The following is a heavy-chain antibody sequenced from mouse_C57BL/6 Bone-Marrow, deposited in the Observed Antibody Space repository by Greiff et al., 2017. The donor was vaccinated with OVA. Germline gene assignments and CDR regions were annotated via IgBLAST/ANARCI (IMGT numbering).Heavy chain of an antibody. V-gene: IGHV5-4*01. CDR2: ISDGGSYT. Sequence: EVKVEESGGGLVKPGGSLKLSCAASGFTFSSYAMSWVRQTPEKRLEWVATISDGGSYTYYPDNVKGRFTISRDNAKNNLYLQMSHLKSEDTAMYYCARDPFMITTAYWGQGTLVTVSA. CDR1: GFTFSSYA. CDR3: ARDPFMITTAY. J-gene: IGHJ3*01. D-gene: IGHD2-4*01.